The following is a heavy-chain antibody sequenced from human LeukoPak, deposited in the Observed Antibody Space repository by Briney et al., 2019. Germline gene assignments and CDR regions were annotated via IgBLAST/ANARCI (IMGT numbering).Heavy chain of an antibody. J-gene: IGHJ1*01. CDR2: ISSSSSYI. V-gene: IGHV3-21*01. D-gene: IGHD2-15*01. Sequence: GGSLRLSCAASGFTFSSYSMNWVRQAPGKGLEWVSSISSSSSYIYYADSVKGRFTISRDNAKNSLYLQMNSLRAEDTAVYYCTRHLIRCSGGSCYDEGFQHWGQGTLVTVSS. CDR3: TRHLIRCSGGSCYDEGFQH. CDR1: GFTFSSYS.